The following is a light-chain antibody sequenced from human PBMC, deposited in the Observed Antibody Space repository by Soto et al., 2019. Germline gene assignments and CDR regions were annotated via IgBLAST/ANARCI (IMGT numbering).Light chain of an antibody. CDR2: DAS. J-gene: IGKJ4*01. CDR1: QSVSSY. Sequence: EIVLTQSPATLSLSPGERATLSCRASQSVSSYLAWYQQKPGQAPRLLIYDASNRATGIPARFRASGSGTDFTLTISRVEPEDFAFYYCQQRSNWPGGLTFGGGTKVEIK. V-gene: IGKV3-11*01. CDR3: QQRSNWPGGLT.